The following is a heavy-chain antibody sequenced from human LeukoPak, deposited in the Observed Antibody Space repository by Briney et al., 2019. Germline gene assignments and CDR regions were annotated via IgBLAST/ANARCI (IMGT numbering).Heavy chain of an antibody. J-gene: IGHJ4*02. Sequence: GGSLRLSCAASGFTFSDYCTSWIRQAPGKGLEWVSYISSSGSTIYYADSVKGRFTISRDNAKNSLYLQMNSLRAEDTAVYYCARSPSGSGRVDFDYWGQGTLVTVSS. CDR2: ISSSGSTI. D-gene: IGHD1-26*01. V-gene: IGHV3-11*01. CDR1: GFTFSDYC. CDR3: ARSPSGSGRVDFDY.